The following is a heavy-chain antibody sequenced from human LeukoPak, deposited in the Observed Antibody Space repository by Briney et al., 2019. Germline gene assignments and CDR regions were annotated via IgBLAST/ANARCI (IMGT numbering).Heavy chain of an antibody. D-gene: IGHD5-12*01. J-gene: IGHJ4*02. CDR1: GYTFTGYY. CDR2: INPNSGGT. V-gene: IGHV1-2*02. Sequence: ASVKVSCEASGYTFTGYYMHWVRPAPGQGLDWVGWINPNSGGTNYAQKFQGRVTMTRNTSISTAYLELSRLRSDDTAVYYCARAGYSGPTDYWGQGTLVTVSS. CDR3: ARAGYSGPTDY.